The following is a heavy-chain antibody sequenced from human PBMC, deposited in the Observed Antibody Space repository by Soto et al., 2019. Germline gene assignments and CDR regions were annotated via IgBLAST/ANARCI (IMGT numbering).Heavy chain of an antibody. Sequence: QVQLVQSGAEVKKPGASVKVSCKASGYTFTSYAMHWVRQAPGQRLEWMGWINAGNGNTKYSQKFQGRVTITRDTSASTAYLELSSLRSEDTAVYYCAREGIAVAGSWDYWGQGTLVTVSS. CDR1: GYTFTSYA. D-gene: IGHD6-19*01. CDR3: AREGIAVAGSWDY. V-gene: IGHV1-3*01. CDR2: INAGNGNT. J-gene: IGHJ4*02.